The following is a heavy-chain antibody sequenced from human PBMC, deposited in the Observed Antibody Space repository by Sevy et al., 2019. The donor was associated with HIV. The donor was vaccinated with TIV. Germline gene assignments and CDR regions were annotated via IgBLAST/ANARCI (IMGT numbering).Heavy chain of an antibody. CDR1: GFNFNKHF. Sequence: GGCLRLSCVGSGFNFNKHFMVWVRQAPGRGLQWVSSISSRSGYIFYSDSVRGRFTISRGNAKNSRFLEMNNLGVEDTAVYYCTREASAAGTSFGLDVWGQGTTVTVSS. J-gene: IGHJ6*02. CDR2: ISSRSGYI. V-gene: IGHV3-21*01. CDR3: TREASAAGTSFGLDV. D-gene: IGHD6-13*01.